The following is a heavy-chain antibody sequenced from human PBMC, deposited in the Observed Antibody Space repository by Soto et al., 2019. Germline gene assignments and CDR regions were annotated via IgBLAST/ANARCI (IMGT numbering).Heavy chain of an antibody. J-gene: IGHJ4*02. V-gene: IGHV1-69*13. CDR2: IIPIFGTA. CDR3: AASRGYSYGTFDY. Sequence: SVKVSCKASGGTFSSYAISWVRQAPGQGLEWMGGIIPIFGTANYAQKFQGRVTITADESTSTAYMELSSLRSEDTAVYYCAASRGYSYGTFDYWGQGTLVTVSS. D-gene: IGHD5-18*01. CDR1: GGTFSSYA.